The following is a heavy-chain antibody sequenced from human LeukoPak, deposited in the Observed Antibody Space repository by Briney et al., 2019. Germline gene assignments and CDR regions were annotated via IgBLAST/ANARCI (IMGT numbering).Heavy chain of an antibody. CDR1: GFTFSTYS. D-gene: IGHD5-24*01. V-gene: IGHV3-21*01. J-gene: IGHJ4*02. CDR2: VSSSNSYI. CDR3: ARDGGSDGYTMDYFDY. Sequence: GGSLRLSCAASGFTFSTYSMNWVRQAPGQGLEWVSSVSSSNSYIYYADSVKGRFTISRDNAKNSLYLQINSLRAEDTAVYYCARDGGSDGYTMDYFDYWGQGTLVTVSS.